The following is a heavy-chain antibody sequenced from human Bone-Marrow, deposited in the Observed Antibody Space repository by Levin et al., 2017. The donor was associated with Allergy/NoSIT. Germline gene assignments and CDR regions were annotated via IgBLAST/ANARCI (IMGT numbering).Heavy chain of an antibody. Sequence: PGGSLRLSCAASGFTFSIYWMSWVRQAPGKGLEWVANIKQDGSEKYYVDSVKGRFTISRDNAKNSLYLQMNSLRAEDTAVYYCASSLGGMDVWGQGTTVTVSS. CDR2: IKQDGSEK. CDR3: ASSLGGMDV. J-gene: IGHJ6*02. V-gene: IGHV3-7*01. CDR1: GFTFSIYW.